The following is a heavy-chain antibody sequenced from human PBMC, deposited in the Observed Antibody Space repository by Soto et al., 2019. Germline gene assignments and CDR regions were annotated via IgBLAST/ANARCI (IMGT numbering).Heavy chain of an antibody. CDR1: GFTVSSNY. CDR2: IYSGGST. J-gene: IGHJ3*02. CDR3: ARGAVVVAAETYAFDM. D-gene: IGHD2-15*01. V-gene: IGHV3-66*01. Sequence: EVQVVESGGGLVQPGGSLRLSCAASGFTVSSNYMTWVRQAPGKGLEWVSVIYSGGSTYYAGSVKGRFTTSRDNYENTLYLQMNSLGAEDTALYYCARGAVVVAAETYAFDMWGQGTMVTVSS.